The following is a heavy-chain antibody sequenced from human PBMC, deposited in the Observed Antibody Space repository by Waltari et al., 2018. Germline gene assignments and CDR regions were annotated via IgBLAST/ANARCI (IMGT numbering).Heavy chain of an antibody. J-gene: IGHJ3*02. V-gene: IGHV3-21*01. Sequence: VQPLGSGGALVKPGGSLRLPVAPSGFTSIACSMNWVRQAPGKGREWVSSISSSSSYIYYADSVKGRFTISRDNAKNSLYLQMNSLRAEDTAVYYCARDSIRSLNIWGQGTMVTVSS. CDR2: ISSSSSYI. CDR3: ARDSIRSLNI. D-gene: IGHD3-16*01. CDR1: GFTSIACS.